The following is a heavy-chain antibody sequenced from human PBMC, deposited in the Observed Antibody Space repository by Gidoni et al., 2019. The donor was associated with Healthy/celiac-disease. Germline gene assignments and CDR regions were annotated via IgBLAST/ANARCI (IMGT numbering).Heavy chain of an antibody. CDR2: IYYSGST. Sequence: QLQLQESGPGLVKPSETLSLTCTVSGGSISSRSYYWGWFRQPPGKGLEWIGSIYYSGSTYYNPSLKSRVTISVDTSKNQFSLKLSSVTAADTAVYYCARLEGTIFGVGHLDYWGQGTLVTVSS. V-gene: IGHV4-39*01. CDR1: GGSISSRSYY. CDR3: ARLEGTIFGVGHLDY. J-gene: IGHJ4*02. D-gene: IGHD3-3*01.